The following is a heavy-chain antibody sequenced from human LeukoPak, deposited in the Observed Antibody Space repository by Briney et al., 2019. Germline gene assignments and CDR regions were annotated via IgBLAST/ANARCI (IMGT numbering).Heavy chain of an antibody. CDR1: GYSFPNYW. V-gene: IGHV5-51*01. CDR2: IYPADSDT. J-gene: IGHJ4*02. D-gene: IGHD5-24*01. CDR3: ARRKGDGYNSPFDY. Sequence: SGESLKISCKGSGYSFPNYWIGWVRQMPGQGLEWMGIIYPADSDTRNSTSFQGQVTISANKSINTAYLQWTSLKASDTAMYYCARRKGDGYNSPFDYWGQGTLVTVSS.